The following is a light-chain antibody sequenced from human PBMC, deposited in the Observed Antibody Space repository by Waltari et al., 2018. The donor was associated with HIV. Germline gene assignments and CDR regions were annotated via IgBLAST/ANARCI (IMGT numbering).Light chain of an antibody. CDR2: STN. J-gene: IGLJ3*02. V-gene: IGLV8-61*01. Sequence: QTVVTQEPSFSESPGGTVTLTCGLSSGSVSTSYYPSWYQQTPGQAPRTLIYSTNNRSSGVPDRFSGSILGNKAALTITGAQADDESDYYCVLYMGGGIWVFGGGTKVTVL. CDR1: SGSVSTSYY. CDR3: VLYMGGGIWV.